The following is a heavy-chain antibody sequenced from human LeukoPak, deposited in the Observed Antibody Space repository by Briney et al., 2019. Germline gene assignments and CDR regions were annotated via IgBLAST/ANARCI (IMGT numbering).Heavy chain of an antibody. Sequence: QTGGSLRLSCAASGFTFDDHAMHWVRQPPGKGLEWVSGTSWNSGSIDYADSVKGRFTISRDNAENSLYLQMNSLRAEDTALYYCAKDFGYNWNFFDYWGQGTLVTVSS. D-gene: IGHD5-24*01. CDR1: GFTFDDHA. CDR2: TSWNSGSI. J-gene: IGHJ4*02. CDR3: AKDFGYNWNFFDY. V-gene: IGHV3-9*01.